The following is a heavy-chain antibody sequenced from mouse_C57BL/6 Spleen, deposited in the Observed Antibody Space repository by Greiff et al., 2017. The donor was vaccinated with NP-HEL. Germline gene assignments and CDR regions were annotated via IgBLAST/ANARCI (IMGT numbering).Heavy chain of an antibody. CDR2: IYPGSGST. CDR1: GYTFTSYW. Sequence: QVQLQQPGAELVKPGASVKMSCKASGYTFTSYWITWVKQRPGQGLEWIGDIYPGSGSTNYNEKFKSKATLTVDTSSSTAYMQLSSLTSEDSAVYYCAREDYDYDRGYFDVWGTGTTVTVSS. V-gene: IGHV1-55*01. D-gene: IGHD2-4*01. CDR3: AREDYDYDRGYFDV. J-gene: IGHJ1*03.